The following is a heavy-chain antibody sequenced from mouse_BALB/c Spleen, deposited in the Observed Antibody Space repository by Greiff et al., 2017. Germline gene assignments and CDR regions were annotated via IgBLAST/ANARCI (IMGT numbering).Heavy chain of an antibody. CDR3: ARGSSPFAY. Sequence: EVKLVESGGGLVQPGGSRKLSCAASGFTFSSFGMHWVRQAPEKGLEWVAYISSGSSTIYYADTVKGRFTISRDNPKNTLFLQMTSLRSEDTAMYYCARGSSPFAYWGQGTLVTVS. CDR1: GFTFSSFG. V-gene: IGHV5-17*02. J-gene: IGHJ3*01. D-gene: IGHD1-1*01. CDR2: ISSGSSTI.